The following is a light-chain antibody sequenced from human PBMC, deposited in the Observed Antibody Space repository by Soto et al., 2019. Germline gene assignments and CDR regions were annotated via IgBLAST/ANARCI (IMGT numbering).Light chain of an antibody. J-gene: IGKJ1*01. Sequence: EIVLTQSPATLSLSPGERDTLSCRASQSVSSYLAWYQQKPGQAPRLLIYDASNRATGIPARFSGSGSGTDFTLTIRSLEPEDFAVYYCQQRSNWPPTFGQGTKVEIK. V-gene: IGKV3-11*01. CDR3: QQRSNWPPT. CDR1: QSVSSY. CDR2: DAS.